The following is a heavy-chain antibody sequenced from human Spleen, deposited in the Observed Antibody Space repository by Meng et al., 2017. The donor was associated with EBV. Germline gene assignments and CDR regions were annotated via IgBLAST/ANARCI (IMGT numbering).Heavy chain of an antibody. CDR3: ARIAGYDRLYYFAF. Sequence: QVQLQEPGPGLVTPSVTLSLTSAVSGASISRSNWWSWVRQPPGKGLEWLGEISHSGTPNYNPSLGRRVTISVDKSKNQFSLKLNSVTAADTAVYFCARIAGYDRLYYFAFWGQGTLVTVSS. J-gene: IGHJ4*02. CDR2: ISHSGTP. V-gene: IGHV4-4*02. D-gene: IGHD5-12*01. CDR1: GASISRSNW.